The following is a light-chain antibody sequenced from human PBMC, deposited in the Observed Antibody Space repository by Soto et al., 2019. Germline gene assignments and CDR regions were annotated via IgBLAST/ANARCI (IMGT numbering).Light chain of an antibody. CDR2: EVT. J-gene: IGLJ1*01. Sequence: QSALTQPASVSASPGQSITVSCTGTSSNVGAYDYVSWYQHHPGKAPNLVIFEVTNRPSGVSNRFSGSKSGNTASLTISGLQAEDEADYHCTSYTTSTTYVFGTGTKLTVL. V-gene: IGLV2-14*01. CDR3: TSYTTSTTYV. CDR1: SSNVGAYDY.